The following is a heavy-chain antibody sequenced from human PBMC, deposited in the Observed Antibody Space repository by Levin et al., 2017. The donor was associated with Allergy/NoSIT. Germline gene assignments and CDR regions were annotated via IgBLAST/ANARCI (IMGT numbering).Heavy chain of an antibody. J-gene: IGHJ4*02. D-gene: IGHD4/OR15-4a*01. CDR3: ARDSSPRDYGANFDY. Sequence: GESLKISCAASGFTFSTYGMHWVRQAPGKGLEWVAVIWYDGSNKYYADSVKGRFTISRDNSKNTLYLQMNSLRAEDTALYYCARDSSPRDYGANFDYWGQGTLVTVSS. CDR2: IWYDGSNK. V-gene: IGHV3-33*01. CDR1: GFTFSTYG.